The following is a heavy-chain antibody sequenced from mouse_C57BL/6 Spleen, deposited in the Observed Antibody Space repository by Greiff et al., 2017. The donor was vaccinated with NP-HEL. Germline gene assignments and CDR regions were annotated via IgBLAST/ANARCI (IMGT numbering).Heavy chain of an antibody. Sequence: QVQLKESGPELVKPGASVKISCKASGYTFTDYYINWVKQRPGQGLEWIGWIFPGSGSTYYNEKFKGKATLTVDKSSSTAYMLLSSLTSEDSAVYFCARGYDYDPAPVDYWGQGTTLTVSS. CDR1: GYTFTDYY. CDR3: ARGYDYDPAPVDY. D-gene: IGHD2-4*01. CDR2: IFPGSGST. J-gene: IGHJ2*01. V-gene: IGHV1-75*01.